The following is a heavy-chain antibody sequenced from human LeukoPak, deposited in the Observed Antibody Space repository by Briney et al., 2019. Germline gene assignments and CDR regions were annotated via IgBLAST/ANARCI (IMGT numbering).Heavy chain of an antibody. CDR3: ARGRLRLSSDFDY. Sequence: GGSLRLSCTASGFTFSDYYMSWIRQAPGKGLEWVSYISSSGSTIYYADSVKGRFTISRDNAKNSRYLQMNSLRAEDTAVYYCARGRLRLSSDFDYWGQGTLVTVSS. CDR1: GFTFSDYY. D-gene: IGHD5-12*01. CDR2: ISSSGSTI. V-gene: IGHV3-11*01. J-gene: IGHJ4*02.